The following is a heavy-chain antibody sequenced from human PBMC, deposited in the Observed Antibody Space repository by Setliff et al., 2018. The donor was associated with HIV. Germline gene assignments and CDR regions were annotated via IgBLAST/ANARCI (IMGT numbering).Heavy chain of an antibody. CDR2: INPSGSRT. V-gene: IGHV1-46*01. D-gene: IGHD5-12*01. CDR3: ARDAGYSGTSWNY. CDR1: GYTFTSYY. Sequence: ASVKVSCKASGYTFTSYYMHWVRQAPGQGLEWMGIINPSGSRTTYTKKFQGRVTMTRDTSTNTVYLEPSSLRSEDTAMYYCARDAGYSGTSWNYWGQGTLVTVS. J-gene: IGHJ4*02.